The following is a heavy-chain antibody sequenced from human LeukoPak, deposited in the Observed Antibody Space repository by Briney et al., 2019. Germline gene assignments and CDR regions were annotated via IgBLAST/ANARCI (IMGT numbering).Heavy chain of an antibody. CDR3: ARVWGVRTTLGVFDI. V-gene: IGHV3-48*01. Sequence: SGVSLRLSCAASGFTFRTYTMNWVRQAPGKGLEWISYIGTSSSTVYYADSVKGRFTISRDNAKNSLYLQMNSLRAEDTAVYYCARVWGVRTTLGVFDIWGQGTMVTVSS. CDR1: GFTFRTYT. CDR2: IGTSSSTV. D-gene: IGHD4/OR15-4a*01. J-gene: IGHJ3*02.